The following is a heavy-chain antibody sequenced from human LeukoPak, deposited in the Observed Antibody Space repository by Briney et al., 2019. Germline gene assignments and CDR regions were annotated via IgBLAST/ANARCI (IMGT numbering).Heavy chain of an antibody. CDR2: MNPSGST. J-gene: IGHJ6*03. CDR1: GGSFSGYY. D-gene: IGHD3-22*01. CDR3: ARGRQDVTMIVVVMSAVSYYLDV. Sequence: SETLSLTCAVYGGSFSGYYWTWIRQTPEKGLEWIGEMNPSGSTNYNPSLKSRVTISVDTSKNQFSLELSSVTAADTAVYYCARGRQDVTMIVVVMSAVSYYLDVWGKGTAVTVS. V-gene: IGHV4-34*01.